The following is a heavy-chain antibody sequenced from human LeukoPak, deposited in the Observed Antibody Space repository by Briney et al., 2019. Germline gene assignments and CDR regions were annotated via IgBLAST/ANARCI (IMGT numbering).Heavy chain of an antibody. J-gene: IGHJ4*02. V-gene: IGHV3-48*01. CDR2: ISSSSSAI. D-gene: IGHD7-27*01. CDR1: GFSFSTYS. CDR3: GTGDPRFDY. Sequence: TGGSLRPSCAASGFSFSTYSMNWVRQAPGKGLEWVSYISSSSSAIYYTDSVKGRFTISRDDAKNSVYLQMNSLRTEDTAVYYCGTGDPRFDYWGQGILVTVSS.